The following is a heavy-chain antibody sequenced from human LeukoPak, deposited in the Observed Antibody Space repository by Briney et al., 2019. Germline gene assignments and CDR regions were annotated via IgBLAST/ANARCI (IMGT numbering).Heavy chain of an antibody. J-gene: IGHJ3*02. CDR3: ARADSIAVAYGAFDI. CDR1: GGTFSSYA. D-gene: IGHD6-19*01. Sequence: SVKVSCKASGGTFSSYAISWVRQAPGQGLEWMGGIIPIFGTANYAQKFQGRVTITADESASTAYMELSSLRSEDTAVYYCARADSIAVAYGAFDIWGQGTMVTVSS. V-gene: IGHV1-69*01. CDR2: IIPIFGTA.